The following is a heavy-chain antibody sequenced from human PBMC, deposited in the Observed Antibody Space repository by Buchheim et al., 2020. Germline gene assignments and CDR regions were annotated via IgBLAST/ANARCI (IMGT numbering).Heavy chain of an antibody. CDR1: GGSISSSNW. D-gene: IGHD1-14*01. CDR3: ARDQVGSTGFDY. Sequence: QVQLQESGPGLVKPSGTLSLTCAVSGGSISSSNWWSWVRQPPERGLEWIGEIYHSGSSNYNPSLKSRFTMSVDKSKNQISLNLTSVTAADTAMYYCARDQVGSTGFDYWGQGT. CDR2: IYHSGSS. J-gene: IGHJ4*02. V-gene: IGHV4-4*02.